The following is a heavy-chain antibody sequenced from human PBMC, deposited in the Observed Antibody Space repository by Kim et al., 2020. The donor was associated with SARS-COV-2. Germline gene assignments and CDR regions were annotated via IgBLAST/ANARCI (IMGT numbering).Heavy chain of an antibody. D-gene: IGHD6-13*01. CDR1: GGSISSSSYY. Sequence: SETLSLTCTVSGGSISSSSYYWGWIRQPPGKGLEWIGSIYYSGSTYYNPSLKSRVTISVDTSKNQFSLKLSSVTAADTAVYYCARHPTRGSSSWYDLLNPANWFDPWGQGTLVTVSS. J-gene: IGHJ5*02. CDR3: ARHPTRGSSSWYDLLNPANWFDP. V-gene: IGHV4-39*01. CDR2: IYYSGST.